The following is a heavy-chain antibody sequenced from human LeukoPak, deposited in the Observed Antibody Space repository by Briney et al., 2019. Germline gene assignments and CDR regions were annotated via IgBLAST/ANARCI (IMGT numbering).Heavy chain of an antibody. CDR3: AKEGRSLQTY. J-gene: IGHJ4*02. V-gene: IGHV3-23*01. CDR1: GFTFSTYA. Sequence: GGSLRLSCAASGFTFSTYALSWVRQAPGKGLEWVSTISGSGAIIYYADSVKGRFTISRDNAKNSLYLQMNSLRVEDTAVYYCAKEGRSLQTYWGQGTLVTVSS. CDR2: ISGSGAII. D-gene: IGHD5-24*01.